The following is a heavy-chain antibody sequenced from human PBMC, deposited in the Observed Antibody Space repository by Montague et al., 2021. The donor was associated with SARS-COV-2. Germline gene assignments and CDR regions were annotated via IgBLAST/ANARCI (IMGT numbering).Heavy chain of an antibody. CDR2: IYYSGST. D-gene: IGHD3-10*01. CDR1: GGSISSGGYY. J-gene: IGHJ6*02. Sequence: TLSLTCTVSGGSISSGGYYWSWIRQLPGKGLEWIGYIYYSGSTYYNPSLKSRVTISVDTSKNQFSLKLSSVTAADTAVYYCARDKVYGSGRGPREGRYYCYYYGMDVWGQGTTVTVSS. CDR3: ARDKVYGSGRGPREGRYYCYYYGMDV. V-gene: IGHV4-31*03.